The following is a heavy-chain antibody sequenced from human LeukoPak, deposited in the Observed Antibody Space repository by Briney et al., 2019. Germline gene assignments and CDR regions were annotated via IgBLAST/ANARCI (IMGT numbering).Heavy chain of an antibody. CDR2: INPNSSAT. V-gene: IGHV1-2*02. CDR1: GYTFTGYY. Sequence: ASVKVSCKASGYTFTGYYMHWVRQAPGQGLEWMAWINPNSSATDYAQKFQDRVTVTRDTSISTAYMDLSGLRSDDTAVYYCARGIAVAGNDYWGQGTLVTVSS. J-gene: IGHJ4*02. D-gene: IGHD6-19*01. CDR3: ARGIAVAGNDY.